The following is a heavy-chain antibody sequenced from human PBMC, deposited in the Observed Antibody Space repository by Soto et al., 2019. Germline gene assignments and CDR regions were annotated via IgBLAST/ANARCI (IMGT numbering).Heavy chain of an antibody. CDR2: ISGSGGST. J-gene: IGHJ4*02. Sequence: VSLRHSCAASGFTFSSYAMSWVRQSPGKELELVSAISGSGGSTYYADSVKGRFTISRDNSKNTLYLQMNSMRAEATAVDYCVNFDDHYDSSRHPGYLGKGTLVSDS. CDR1: GFTFSSYA. V-gene: IGHV3-23*01. D-gene: IGHD3-22*01. CDR3: VNFDDHYDSSRHPGY.